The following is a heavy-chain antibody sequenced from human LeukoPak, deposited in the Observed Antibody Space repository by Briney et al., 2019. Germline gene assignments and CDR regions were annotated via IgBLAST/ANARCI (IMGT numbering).Heavy chain of an antibody. Sequence: SETLSLTCAVSGGSGGSISSGDYYWSWIRQPPGKGLEWIGYIYYSGSTYYNPSLKSRVTISVDTSKNQFSLNLSSVTAADTAVYYCAARSIAAAGRLDYWGQGTLVTVSS. J-gene: IGHJ4*02. D-gene: IGHD6-13*01. V-gene: IGHV4-30-4*01. CDR1: GGSGGSISSGDYY. CDR2: IYYSGST. CDR3: AARSIAAAGRLDY.